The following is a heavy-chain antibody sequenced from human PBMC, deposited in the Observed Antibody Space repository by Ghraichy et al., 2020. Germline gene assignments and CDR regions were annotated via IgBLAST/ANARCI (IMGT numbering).Heavy chain of an antibody. CDR1: GFTFSSYG. J-gene: IGHJ4*02. Sequence: LSLTCAASGFTFSSYGMHWVRQAPGKGLEWVAFIRYDGSNKYYADSVKGRFTISRDNSKNTLYLQMNSLRAEDTAVYYCAKDGITMVRGVIQYYFDYWGQGTLVTVSS. CDR3: AKDGITMVRGVIQYYFDY. CDR2: IRYDGSNK. V-gene: IGHV3-30*02. D-gene: IGHD3-10*01.